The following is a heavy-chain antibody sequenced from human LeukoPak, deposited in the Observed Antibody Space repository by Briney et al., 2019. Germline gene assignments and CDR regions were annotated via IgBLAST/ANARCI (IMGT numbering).Heavy chain of an antibody. Sequence: PSETLSLTCTVSGGSISSSGFFWGWIRQPPGKGLEWISIISYSGSTYYNPSLKSRATISVDTSKNHFSLKLTSVTAADTAVYYCARGGDGSGSYYPFWGQGTLVTVSS. V-gene: IGHV4-39*02. CDR3: ARGGDGSGSYYPF. CDR2: ISYSGST. CDR1: GGSISSSGFF. J-gene: IGHJ4*02. D-gene: IGHD3-10*01.